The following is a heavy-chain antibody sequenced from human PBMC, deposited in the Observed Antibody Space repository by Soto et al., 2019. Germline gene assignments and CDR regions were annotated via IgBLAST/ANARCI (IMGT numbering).Heavy chain of an antibody. Sequence: SETLSLTCTVSGGSISSGGYYWSWIRQHPGKGLEWIGYIYYSGSTYYSPSFQGQVTISADKSISTAYLQWSSLKASDTAMYYCARQPIVGAFATGYYFDYWGQGTLVTVSS. CDR2: IYYSGST. CDR1: GGSISSGGYY. J-gene: IGHJ4*02. D-gene: IGHD1-26*01. CDR3: ARQPIVGAFATGYYFDY. V-gene: IGHV4-31*01.